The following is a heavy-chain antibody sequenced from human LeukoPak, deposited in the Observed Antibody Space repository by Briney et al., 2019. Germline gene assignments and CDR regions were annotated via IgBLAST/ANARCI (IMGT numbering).Heavy chain of an antibody. CDR1: GGTFSRYG. V-gene: IGHV1-69*13. CDR3: ARGGYGDYFDY. J-gene: IGHJ4*02. D-gene: IGHD3-10*01. Sequence: ASVKVSCKASGGTFSRYGISWVRQAPGQGLEWMGGIIPIFGTANYAQKFQGRVTITADESTSTAYMELSSLRSEDTAVYYCARGGYGDYFDYWGQGTLVTVSS. CDR2: IIPIFGTA.